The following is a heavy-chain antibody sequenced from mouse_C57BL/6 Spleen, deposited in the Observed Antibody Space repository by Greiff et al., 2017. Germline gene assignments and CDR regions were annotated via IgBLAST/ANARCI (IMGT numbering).Heavy chain of an antibody. CDR1: GYTFTSYW. D-gene: IGHD2-1*01. Sequence: VQLQQPGAELVRPGSSVKLSCKASGYTFTSYWMDWVKQRPGQGLEWIGNIYPSDSETHYNQKFKDKATLTVDKSSSTAYMQLSSLTSEDSAVYYCAREGNLRGYFDVWGTGTTVTVSS. CDR2: IYPSDSET. V-gene: IGHV1-61*01. J-gene: IGHJ1*03. CDR3: AREGNLRGYFDV.